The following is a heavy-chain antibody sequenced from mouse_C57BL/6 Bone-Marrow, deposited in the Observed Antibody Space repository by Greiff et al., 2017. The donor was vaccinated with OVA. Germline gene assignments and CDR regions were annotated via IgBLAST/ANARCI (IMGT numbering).Heavy chain of an antibody. J-gene: IGHJ2*01. CDR2: ISSGGDYI. V-gene: IGHV5-9-1*02. D-gene: IGHD2-1*01. CDR3: TRDPSIYYGNYHLYFDY. Sequence: EVKLVESGEGLVKPGGSLKLSCAASGFTFSSYAMSWVRQTPEKRLEWVAYISSGGDYIYYADTVKGRFTISRDNARNTLYLQMSSLKSEDTAMYYCTRDPSIYYGNYHLYFDYWGQGTTLTVSS. CDR1: GFTFSSYA.